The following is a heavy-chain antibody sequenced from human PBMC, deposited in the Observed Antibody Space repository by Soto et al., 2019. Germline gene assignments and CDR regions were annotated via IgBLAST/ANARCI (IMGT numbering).Heavy chain of an antibody. CDR3: ARRGGSGSYYIA. Sequence: QVQLQESGPGLVKPSQTLSLTCTVSGGSISSGGYYWSWIRQHPGKGLEWIGYIYYSGSTYYNPSPKGRGNLSVGNVKDPFPPELSPFTCADTAVYYCARRGGSGSYYIAWGQGTLVTVSS. D-gene: IGHD3-10*01. CDR1: GGSISSGGYY. CDR2: IYYSGST. V-gene: IGHV4-31*03. J-gene: IGHJ5*02.